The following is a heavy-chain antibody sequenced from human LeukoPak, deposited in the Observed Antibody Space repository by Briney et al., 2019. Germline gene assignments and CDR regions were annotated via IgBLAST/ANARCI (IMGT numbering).Heavy chain of an antibody. Sequence: ASVKVSCKASGYTFTSYYMHWVRQAPGQGLEWMGIIIPSGGSTSYAQKFQGRVTMTRDTSTSTVYMELSSLRSEDTAVYYCARGAIPSYYYDSSGYYAHWGQGTLVTVSS. V-gene: IGHV1-46*01. J-gene: IGHJ4*02. CDR3: ARGAIPSYYYDSSGYYAH. D-gene: IGHD3-22*01. CDR1: GYTFTSYY. CDR2: IIPSGGST.